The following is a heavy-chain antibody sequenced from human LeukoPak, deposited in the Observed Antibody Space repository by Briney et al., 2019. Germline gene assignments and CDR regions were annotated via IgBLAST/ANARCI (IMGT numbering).Heavy chain of an antibody. Sequence: SRTLSLTCTVSGGSISSGSYYWNWIRQPAGKGLEWIGRIYTSGSTNYNPSLKSRVTISLDTSKSQFSLKLSSVTAADTAVYYCANSIDFDYGDYYFDYWGQGALVTISS. J-gene: IGHJ4*02. V-gene: IGHV4-61*02. D-gene: IGHD4-17*01. CDR1: GGSISSGSYY. CDR3: ANSIDFDYGDYYFDY. CDR2: IYTSGST.